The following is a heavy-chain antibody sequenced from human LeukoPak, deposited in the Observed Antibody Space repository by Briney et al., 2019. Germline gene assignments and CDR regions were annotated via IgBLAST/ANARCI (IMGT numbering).Heavy chain of an antibody. V-gene: IGHV3-21*01. CDR1: GFTFSSYS. J-gene: IGHJ4*02. CDR3: ARDMLYYDSSGYYFFDY. D-gene: IGHD3-22*01. Sequence: KAGGSLRLSCAASGFTFSSYSMNWVRQAPGKGLEWVSSISSSSSYIYYADSVKGRFTISRDNAKNSLYLQMNSLRAEDTAVYYCARDMLYYDSSGYYFFDYWGQGTLVTVSS. CDR2: ISSSSSYI.